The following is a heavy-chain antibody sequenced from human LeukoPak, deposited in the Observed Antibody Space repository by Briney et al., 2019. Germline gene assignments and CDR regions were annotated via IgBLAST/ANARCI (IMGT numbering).Heavy chain of an antibody. D-gene: IGHD6-19*01. J-gene: IGHJ5*02. CDR2: IYSGGST. CDR3: ARVAAVAGPFDP. V-gene: IGHV3-66*01. Sequence: GGSLRHSCAASGFTVSSNYMSWVRQAPGKGLEWVSVIYSGGSTYYADSVKGRFTISRDNSKNTLYLQMNSLRAEDTAVYYCARVAAVAGPFDPWGQGTLVTVSS. CDR1: GFTVSSNY.